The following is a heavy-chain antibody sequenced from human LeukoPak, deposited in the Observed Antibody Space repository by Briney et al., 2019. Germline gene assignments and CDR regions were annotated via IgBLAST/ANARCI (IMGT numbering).Heavy chain of an antibody. CDR3: TRESGYFDC. CDR1: GFTFSTYG. J-gene: IGHJ4*02. CDR2: FSGSGST. V-gene: IGHV3-23*01. Sequence: PGGSLRLSCAASGFTFSTYGMNWVRQAPGKGLEWISSFSGSGSTYYADSVKGRFTISRDVSKNTLFLQMNSLRAEDTAVYYCTRESGYFDCWGQGTLVTVSS.